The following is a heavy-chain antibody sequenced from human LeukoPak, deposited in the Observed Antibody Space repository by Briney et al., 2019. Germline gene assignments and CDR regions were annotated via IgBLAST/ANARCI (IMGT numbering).Heavy chain of an antibody. V-gene: IGHV3-21*01. J-gene: IGHJ4*02. CDR2: ISSSSSYI. CDR3: ARDHYYDSSGYDY. Sequence: PGGSLRLSCAASGFTFSSYSMNWVRQAPGKGLEWVSSISSSSSYIYYADSVKGRFTISRDNAKNSLYRQMNSLRAEDTAVYYCARDHYYDSSGYDYWGQGTLVTVSS. D-gene: IGHD3-22*01. CDR1: GFTFSSYS.